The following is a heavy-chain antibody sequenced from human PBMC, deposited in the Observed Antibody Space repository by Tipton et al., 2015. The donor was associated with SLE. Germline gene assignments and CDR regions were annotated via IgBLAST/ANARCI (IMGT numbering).Heavy chain of an antibody. D-gene: IGHD3-10*01. CDR2: MHHNGST. Sequence: TLSLTCTVSLYSIGSGFYWDWVRQAPGKGLEWVATMHHNGSTYYNSSLKSRVSISVDTSKNHFSLNLYSVTAADTAVYYCARGSRGVGFDVWGHGTTVIVSS. J-gene: IGHJ6*02. V-gene: IGHV4-38-2*02. CDR3: ARGSRGVGFDV. CDR1: LYSIGSGFY.